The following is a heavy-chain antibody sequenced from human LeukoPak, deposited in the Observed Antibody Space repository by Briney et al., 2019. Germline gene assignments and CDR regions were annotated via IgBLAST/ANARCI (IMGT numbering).Heavy chain of an antibody. J-gene: IGHJ5*02. CDR3: ANMVVPAATGVFDP. CDR2: IYYSGST. D-gene: IGHD2-2*01. V-gene: IGHV4-59*05. CDR1: GGSISSYY. Sequence: SETLSLTCTASGGSISSYYWSWIRQPPGKGLEWIGSIYYSGSTYYNPSLKSRVTISVDTSKNQFSLKLSSVTAADTAVYYCANMVVPAATGVFDPWGQGTLVTVSS.